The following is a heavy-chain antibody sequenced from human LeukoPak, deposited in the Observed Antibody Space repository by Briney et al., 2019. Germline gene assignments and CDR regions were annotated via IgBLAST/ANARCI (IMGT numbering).Heavy chain of an antibody. CDR3: ARLHSNWFDP. Sequence: PSETLSLTCTVSGGSISSSSYYWGWIRQPPGKGLEWIGYIYYSGSTNYNPSLKSRVTISVDTSKNQFSLKLSSVTAADTAVYYCARLHSNWFDPWGQGTLVTVSS. CDR1: GGSISSSSYY. J-gene: IGHJ5*02. CDR2: IYYSGST. V-gene: IGHV4-61*05. D-gene: IGHD4-4*01.